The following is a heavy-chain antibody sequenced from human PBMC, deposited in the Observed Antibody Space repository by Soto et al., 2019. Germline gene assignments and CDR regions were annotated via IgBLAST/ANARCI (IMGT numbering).Heavy chain of an antibody. CDR3: ARLSVDLNDYWSLDP. D-gene: IGHD1-1*01. Sequence: KPSETLSLTCTVSGGSISSYYWSWIRQPPGKGLEWIGYVSYTGSTYYNPSLQSRVTISLGTSMNRFSLKVASVTAADTAVYYCARLSVDLNDYWSLDPWGQGTLVTVSS. CDR2: VSYTGST. J-gene: IGHJ5*02. V-gene: IGHV4-59*13. CDR1: GGSISSYY.